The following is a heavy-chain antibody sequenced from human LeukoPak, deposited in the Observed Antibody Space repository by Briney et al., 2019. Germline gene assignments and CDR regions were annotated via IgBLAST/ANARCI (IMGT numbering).Heavy chain of an antibody. D-gene: IGHD3-22*01. CDR1: GGSFSGYY. CDR3: ARGVGLVDSSGYYWDY. Sequence: SETLSLTCAVYGGSFSGYYWSWIRQPPGKGLEWIGEINHSGSTNYNPSLKSRVTISVDTSKNQFSLKLSSVTAADTAVYYCARGVGLVDSSGYYWDYWGQGTLVTVSS. J-gene: IGHJ4*02. CDR2: INHSGST. V-gene: IGHV4-34*01.